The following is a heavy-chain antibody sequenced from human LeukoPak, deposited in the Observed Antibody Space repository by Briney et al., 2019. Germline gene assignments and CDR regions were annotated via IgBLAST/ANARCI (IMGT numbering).Heavy chain of an antibody. Sequence: PSETLSLTCSVSGGSIIRGNYYWGWIRQPPGKGLEWIGTVYYSGSTNYNPSLKSRVTISVDTSKNQFSLKLSSVTAADTAIYYCATHVDATRGYYFESWGQGTLVTVSS. V-gene: IGHV4-39*01. D-gene: IGHD1-1*01. CDR2: VYYSGST. J-gene: IGHJ4*02. CDR1: GGSIIRGNYY. CDR3: ATHVDATRGYYFES.